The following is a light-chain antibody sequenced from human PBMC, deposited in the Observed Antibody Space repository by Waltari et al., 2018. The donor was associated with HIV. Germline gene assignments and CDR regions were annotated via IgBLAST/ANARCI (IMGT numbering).Light chain of an antibody. CDR3: MQRIEFPLT. CDR1: QSLLDSDDGNTY. Sequence: DIVMTQTPLSLPVTPGEPASISCRSSQSLLDSDDGNTYLDWYLQKPGQSHQLLIYKLSYRASGVPDRFSGSGSGTDFTLKISRVEAEDVGVYYCMQRIEFPLTFGGGTKVEIK. V-gene: IGKV2-40*01. J-gene: IGKJ4*01. CDR2: KLS.